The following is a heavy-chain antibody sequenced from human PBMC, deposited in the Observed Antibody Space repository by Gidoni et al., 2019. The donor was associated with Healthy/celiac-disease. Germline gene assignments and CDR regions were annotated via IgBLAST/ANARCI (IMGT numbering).Heavy chain of an antibody. J-gene: IGHJ3*02. D-gene: IGHD3-9*01. V-gene: IGHV3-23*01. CDR1: GFTFSSYA. Sequence: EVQLLESGGGLVQPGGSLRLSCAASGFTFSSYAMSWVRQAPGKGLEWVSAISGSGGSTYYADSVKGRFTISRDNSKNTLYLQMNSLRAEDTAVYYCAKDLSFGDILTEGAFDIWGQGTMVTVSS. CDR2: ISGSGGST. CDR3: AKDLSFGDILTEGAFDI.